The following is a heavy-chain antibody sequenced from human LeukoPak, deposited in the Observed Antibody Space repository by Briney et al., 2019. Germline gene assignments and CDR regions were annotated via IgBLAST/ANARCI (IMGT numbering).Heavy chain of an antibody. CDR3: AALYDYVWGSYRSSAAGFDY. V-gene: IGHV4-39*01. Sequence: SETLSLTCTVSGGSISSSSYYWGWIRQPPGKGLEWIGSIYYSGSTYYNPSLKSRVTISVDTSKNQFSLKLSSVTAADTAVYYCAALYDYVWGSYRSSAAGFDYWGQGTLVTVSS. CDR2: IYYSGST. J-gene: IGHJ4*02. D-gene: IGHD3-16*02. CDR1: GGSISSSSYY.